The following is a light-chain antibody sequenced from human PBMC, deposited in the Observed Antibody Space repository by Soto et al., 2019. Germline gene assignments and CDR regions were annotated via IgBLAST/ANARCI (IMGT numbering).Light chain of an antibody. Sequence: DIVMTQSPATLSLSPGERATLSCSASQSVSTNLAWYQQKPGQSPRLLIYGASSRATSVPARFSGSGSGTEFTLTISSLQSEDFAVYYCQQYNKWPRGTFGQGTKVDI. J-gene: IGKJ1*01. V-gene: IGKV3-15*01. CDR2: GAS. CDR1: QSVSTN. CDR3: QQYNKWPRGT.